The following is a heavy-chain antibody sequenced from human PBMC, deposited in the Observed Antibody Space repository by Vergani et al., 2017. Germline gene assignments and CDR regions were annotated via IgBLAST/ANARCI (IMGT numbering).Heavy chain of an antibody. CDR1: GHSLTNYW. CDR2: IHPADSDT. V-gene: IGHV5-51*01. J-gene: IGHJ4*02. CDR3: ARLYGRDSSGSKYFDY. D-gene: IGHD3-22*01. Sequence: EVQLVQSGAEVKKPGESLKISCQISGHSLTNYWIGWVRQMPGKGLEWMGIIHPADSDTRYSPSFQGQVTISVDKSISTAYLQRSSLRASDSAMYYCARLYGRDSSGSKYFDYWGQGTLVTVSS.